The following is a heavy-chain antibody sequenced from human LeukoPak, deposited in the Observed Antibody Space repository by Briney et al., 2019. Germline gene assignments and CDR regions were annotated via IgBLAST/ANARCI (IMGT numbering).Heavy chain of an antibody. J-gene: IGHJ4*02. Sequence: GASVKVSCKASGYTFTSYGISWVRQAPGQGLEWMGWISAFNGNTNYAQKLQGRVTMTTDTSTSTAYMELRSLRSDDTAVYYCARDIRFMITFGGVIVNREYYFDYWGQGTLVTVSS. CDR3: ARDIRFMITFGGVIVNREYYFDY. CDR1: GYTFTSYG. CDR2: ISAFNGNT. V-gene: IGHV1-18*04. D-gene: IGHD3-16*02.